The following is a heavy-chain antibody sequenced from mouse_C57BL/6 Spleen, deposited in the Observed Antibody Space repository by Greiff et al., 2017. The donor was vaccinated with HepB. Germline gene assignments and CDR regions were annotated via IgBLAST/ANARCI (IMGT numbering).Heavy chain of an antibody. CDR3: VRGGPYSHFDY. CDR1: GFSFNTYA. CDR2: IRSKSNNYAT. V-gene: IGHV10-1*01. D-gene: IGHD2-10*01. Sequence: EVHLVESGGGLVQPKGSLKLSCAASGFSFNTYAMNWVRQAPGKGLEWVARIRSKSNNYATYYADSVKDRFTISRDDSESMLYLQMNNLKTEDTAMYYCVRGGPYSHFDYWGQGTTLTVSS. J-gene: IGHJ2*01.